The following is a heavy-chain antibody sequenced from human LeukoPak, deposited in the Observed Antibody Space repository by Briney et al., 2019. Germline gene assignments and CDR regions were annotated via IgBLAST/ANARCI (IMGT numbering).Heavy chain of an antibody. Sequence: PGGSLRLSCAASGFTFSSYNMNWVRQAPGKGLEWVSYISGSTSTIYYAGSVKGRFTISRDNAKNSLYLQMHSLRAEDTAVYYCARDNGYCSSGSCAPVPFDYWGQGTLVTVSS. D-gene: IGHD2-15*01. CDR3: ARDNGYCSSGSCAPVPFDY. CDR1: GFTFSSYN. J-gene: IGHJ4*02. V-gene: IGHV3-48*01. CDR2: ISGSTSTI.